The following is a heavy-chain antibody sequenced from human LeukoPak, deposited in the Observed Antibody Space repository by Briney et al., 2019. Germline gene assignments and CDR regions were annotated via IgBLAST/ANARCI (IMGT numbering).Heavy chain of an antibody. V-gene: IGHV3-21*01. J-gene: IGHJ6*02. D-gene: IGHD3-3*01. CDR1: GFTFSNYS. CDR2: ISSSSSYR. CDR3: ARGGDGITIFGVIIASLHYYYGMDV. Sequence: GGSLRLSCAASGFTFSNYSMNWVRQAPGKGLEWVSSISSSSSYRYYADSVKGRFTISRDNAKNSQYLHMNSLRAEDTAVYYCARGGDGITIFGVIIASLHYYYGMDVWGQGTTVTVSS.